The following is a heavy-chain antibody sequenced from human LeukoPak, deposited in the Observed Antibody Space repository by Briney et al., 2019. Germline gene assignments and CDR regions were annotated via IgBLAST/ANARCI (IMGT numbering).Heavy chain of an antibody. V-gene: IGHV3-30*04. CDR1: GFTFSSYA. CDR2: ISNDGAYK. J-gene: IGHJ5*02. CDR3: TRKSGGSQRKMDDWFDP. Sequence: GGSLRLSCAASGFTFSSYAMHWVRQAPDKGLEYVAVISNDGAYKYYGASVKGRFTISRDNSKNTLYLQMDSLRSEDTAVYSCTRKSGGSQRKMDDWFDPWGQGTLVIVSS. D-gene: IGHD3-10*01.